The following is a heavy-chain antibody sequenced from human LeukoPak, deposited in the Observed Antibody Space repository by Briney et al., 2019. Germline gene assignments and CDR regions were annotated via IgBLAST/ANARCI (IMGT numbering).Heavy chain of an antibody. CDR1: GFTFSSYA. Sequence: GGSLRLSCAASGFTFSSYAMTWVRQAPGKGLEWVSAISSGGGSTYYADSVKGRFTISRDNSKNTLSLQMNSLRAEDTAVYYCAKDLRAAGLDYWGQGTLVTVSS. CDR2: ISSGGGST. CDR3: AKDLRAAGLDY. J-gene: IGHJ4*02. V-gene: IGHV3-23*01. D-gene: IGHD6-13*01.